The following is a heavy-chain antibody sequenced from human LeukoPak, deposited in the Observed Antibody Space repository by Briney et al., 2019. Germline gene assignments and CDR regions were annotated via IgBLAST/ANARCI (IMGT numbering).Heavy chain of an antibody. J-gene: IGHJ6*03. CDR3: AKGRMDYYYYYYMDV. V-gene: IGHV1-69*06. CDR2: IIPIFGTA. CDR1: GGTFSSYA. Sequence: SVKVSCKASGGTFSSYAISWVRQAPGQGLEWMGGIIPIFGTANYAQKFQGRVTITADKSTSTAYMELSSLRSEDTAVYYCAKGRMDYYYYYYMDVWGKGTTVTVSS. D-gene: IGHD2-15*01.